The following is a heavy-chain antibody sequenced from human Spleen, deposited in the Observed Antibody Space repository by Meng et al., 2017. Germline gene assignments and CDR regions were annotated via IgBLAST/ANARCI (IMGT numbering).Heavy chain of an antibody. CDR2: INPKSGDT. Sequence: GPTGQFWGEGKKPGASVKVSSKPSGYNFPDYYIHWVRRAPGQGLEWMGRINPKSGDTHYAQKFQARVTMTGDTSISTAYMELSGLRSDDTAMYYCARDEDISAAGKLFGDYWGQGTLVTVSS. V-gene: IGHV1-2*06. CDR3: ARDEDISAAGKLFGDY. CDR1: GYNFPDYY. D-gene: IGHD6-25*01. J-gene: IGHJ4*02.